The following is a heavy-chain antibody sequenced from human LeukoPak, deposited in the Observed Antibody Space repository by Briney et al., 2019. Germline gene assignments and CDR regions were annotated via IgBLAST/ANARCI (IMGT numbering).Heavy chain of an antibody. J-gene: IGHJ6*02. CDR3: AKDELDIVVVPAASTNYYYYGMDV. V-gene: IGHV3-30*18. CDR1: GFTLSSYG. CDR2: ISYDGSNK. Sequence: GRSLRLSCAASGFTLSSYGMHWVRQAPGKGLEWVAVISYDGSNKYYADSVKGRFTISRDNSKNTLYLQMNSLRAEDTAVYYCAKDELDIVVVPAASTNYYYYGMDVWGQGTTVTVSS. D-gene: IGHD2-2*03.